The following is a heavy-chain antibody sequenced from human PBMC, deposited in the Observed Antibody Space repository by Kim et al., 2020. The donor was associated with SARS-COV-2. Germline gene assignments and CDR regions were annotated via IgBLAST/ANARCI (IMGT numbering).Heavy chain of an antibody. CDR3: ARMRGYNYGYFDF. CDR2: ISPGDSDT. Sequence: GESLKISCKGSGYTFTNYWIGWVRQMPGKGLEWMGVISPGDSDTRYSPSFEGQVTISADKSISTAYLQWASLKASDTAMYFCARMRGYNYGYFDFWCQGT. D-gene: IGHD5-18*01. CDR1: GYTFTNYW. V-gene: IGHV5-51*01. J-gene: IGHJ4*02.